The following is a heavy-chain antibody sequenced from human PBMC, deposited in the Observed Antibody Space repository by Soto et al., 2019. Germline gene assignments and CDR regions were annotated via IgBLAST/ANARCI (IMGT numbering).Heavy chain of an antibody. Sequence: EVQLVESGGGLVRHGGSLRLSCAASGFTFSNYAMTWVRQAPGKGLEWVSGLSGSGGHTYYADSVKGRFIISRDDSKNTLFLQMNNLRAEDTALYYCARTPRNLPRELDYWGQGTLVTISS. D-gene: IGHD1-26*01. J-gene: IGHJ4*02. CDR1: GFTFSNYA. V-gene: IGHV3-23*04. CDR2: LSGSGGHT. CDR3: ARTPRNLPRELDY.